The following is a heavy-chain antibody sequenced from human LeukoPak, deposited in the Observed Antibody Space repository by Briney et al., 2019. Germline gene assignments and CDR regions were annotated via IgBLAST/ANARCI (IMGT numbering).Heavy chain of an antibody. CDR2: IYYSGST. V-gene: IGHV4-59*08. D-gene: IGHD4-17*01. CDR1: GGSISSYY. CDR3: ARLGGAQGWFDP. J-gene: IGHJ5*02. Sequence: SETLSLTCTVSGGSISSYYWSWIRQPPGKGLEWIGYIYYSGSTNYNPSLKSRVTISVDTSKNQFSLKLSSVAAADTAVYYCARLGGAQGWFDPRGQGTLVTVSS.